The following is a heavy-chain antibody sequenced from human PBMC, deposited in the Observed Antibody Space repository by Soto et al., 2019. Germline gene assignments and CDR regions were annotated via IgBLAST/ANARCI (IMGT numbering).Heavy chain of an antibody. Sequence: GASVKVSCKASGGTFSSYTISWVRQAPGQGLEWMGRIIPILGIANYAQKFQGRVTITADKSTGTAYMELSSLRSEDTAVYYCARDKYGDYTGDDAFDIWGQGTMVT. CDR3: ARDKYGDYTGDDAFDI. V-gene: IGHV1-69*04. D-gene: IGHD4-17*01. J-gene: IGHJ3*02. CDR2: IIPILGIA. CDR1: GGTFSSYT.